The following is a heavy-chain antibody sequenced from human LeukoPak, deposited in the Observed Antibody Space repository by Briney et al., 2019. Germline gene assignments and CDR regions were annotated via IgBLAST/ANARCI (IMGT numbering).Heavy chain of an antibody. D-gene: IGHD3-3*01. V-gene: IGHV3-7*01. CDR2: IKQDGSEK. Sequence: GGSLRLSCTASGFTFSSYWMSWVRQAPGKGLEWVANIKQDGSEKYYVDSVKGRFTISRDNAKNSLYLQMNSLRAEDTAVYYCARSPLYDFWNPFDYWGQGTLVTVSS. CDR1: GFTFSSYW. J-gene: IGHJ4*02. CDR3: ARSPLYDFWNPFDY.